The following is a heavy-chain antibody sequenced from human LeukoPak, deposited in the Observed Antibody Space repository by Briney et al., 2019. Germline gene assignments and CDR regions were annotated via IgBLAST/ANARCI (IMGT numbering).Heavy chain of an antibody. V-gene: IGHV4-38-2*02. CDR3: ARDGTGTLLDY. CDR2: IYHGGST. D-gene: IGHD1-7*01. J-gene: IGHJ4*02. Sequence: SETLSLTCAVSGYFISSGYFWGWIRQPPGKGLQWIGSIYHGGSTYYNPSLKSRVTISVDTSKNQFSLNLSSVTAADTAVYYCARDGTGTLLDYWGQGTLVTVSS. CDR1: GYFISSGYF.